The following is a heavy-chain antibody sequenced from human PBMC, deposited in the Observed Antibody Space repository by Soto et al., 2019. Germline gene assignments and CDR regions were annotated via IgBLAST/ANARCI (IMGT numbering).Heavy chain of an antibody. J-gene: IGHJ4*02. D-gene: IGHD2-8*01. V-gene: IGHV1-3*01. CDR3: ARDQIRAKTRYCTNGVCWGTVNGDYYFDY. Sequence: ASVKVSCKASGYTFTRYAMHWVRQPPGQRLEWMGWINAGNGNTKYSQKFQGRVTITRDTSASTAYMELSSLRSEDTAVYYCARDQIRAKTRYCTNGVCWGTVNGDYYFDYWGQGTLVTVYS. CDR2: INAGNGNT. CDR1: GYTFTRYA.